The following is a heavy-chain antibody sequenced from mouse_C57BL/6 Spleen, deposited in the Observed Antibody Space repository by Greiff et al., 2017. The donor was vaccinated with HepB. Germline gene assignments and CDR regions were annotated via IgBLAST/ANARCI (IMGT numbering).Heavy chain of an antibody. D-gene: IGHD1-1*01. V-gene: IGHV1-15*01. CDR1: GYTFTDYE. J-gene: IGHJ1*03. CDR2: IDPETGGT. Sequence: VQGVESGAELVRPGASVTLSCKASGYTFTDYEMHWVKQTPVHGLEWIGAIDPETGGTAYNQKFKGKAILTADKSSSTAYMELRSLTSEDSAVYYCTRERYYGSSYAWYFDVWGTGTTVTVSS. CDR3: TRERYYGSSYAWYFDV.